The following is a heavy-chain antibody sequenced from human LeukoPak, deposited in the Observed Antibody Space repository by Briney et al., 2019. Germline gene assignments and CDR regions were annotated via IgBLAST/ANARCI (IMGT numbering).Heavy chain of an antibody. V-gene: IGHV3-21*01. CDR1: GFTFSSYS. CDR3: ARDLGRDYFDY. J-gene: IGHJ4*02. CDR2: ISTSSNYI. Sequence: GGSLRLSCAASGFTFSSYSMNWVRQAPGKGLEWVSSISTSSNYIYYADSLRGRFTISRDNAKNSLYLQMNSLRAEDTAVYYCARDLGRDYFDYWGQGTLVTVSS.